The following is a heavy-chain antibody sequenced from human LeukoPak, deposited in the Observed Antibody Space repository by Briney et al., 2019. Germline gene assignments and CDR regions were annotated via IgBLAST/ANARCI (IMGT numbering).Heavy chain of an antibody. Sequence: LRLTCAVSGFTVSDYYRSWIRQAPGKGLEWVSYISSSGSTIYYADSVKGRFTISRDNAKNSLYLQMNSLRAEDTAVYYFARSHYYGSSGYYAWGQGTLVTVSS. D-gene: IGHD3-22*01. V-gene: IGHV3-11*01. CDR1: GFTVSDYY. CDR3: ARSHYYGSSGYYA. CDR2: ISSSGSTI. J-gene: IGHJ4*02.